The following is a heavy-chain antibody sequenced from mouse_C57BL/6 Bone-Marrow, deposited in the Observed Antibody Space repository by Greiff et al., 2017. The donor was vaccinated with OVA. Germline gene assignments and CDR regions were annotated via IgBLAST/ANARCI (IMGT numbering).Heavy chain of an antibody. CDR2: IAPENGDT. CDR1: GFNIKDDY. Sequence: VQLQQSGAELVRPGASVKLSCTASGFNIKDDYMHWVKPRPEQGLEWIGWIAPENGDTEYASKFQGKATITADTSSNTSDRQLSSLTSEDTAVYYCTTGITTVVDWYFDVGGTGTTVTVSS. V-gene: IGHV14-4*01. CDR3: TTGITTVVDWYFDV. J-gene: IGHJ1*03. D-gene: IGHD1-1*01.